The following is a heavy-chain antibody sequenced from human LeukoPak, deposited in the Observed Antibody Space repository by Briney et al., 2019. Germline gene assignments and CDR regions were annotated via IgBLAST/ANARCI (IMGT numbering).Heavy chain of an antibody. D-gene: IGHD3-16*02. V-gene: IGHV1-2*02. CDR2: INPNTGGT. CDR1: GYTFTGYS. CDR3: ARAPDYDYVWGTYRLGY. J-gene: IGHJ4*02. Sequence: GASVKVSCKASGYTFTGYSIHWVRQAPGQGLEWMGCINPNTGGTNYAQKFQGRVTMTRDTSISTVYMELSSLRFDDTAVFYCARAPDYDYVWGTYRLGYWGQGTLVTVSS.